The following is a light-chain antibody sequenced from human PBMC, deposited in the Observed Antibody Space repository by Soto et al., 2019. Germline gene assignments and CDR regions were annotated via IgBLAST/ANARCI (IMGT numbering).Light chain of an antibody. Sequence: QSVLTQPRSVSGSPGQSVTISCTGTSSDVGGYNYVSWYQQHPGKAPKLMIYDVSKRPSGVPGRFSGSKCGNTASLTISGLQAEEEDDYFCCSYAGTNTYAFGSGTKLPVL. V-gene: IGLV2-11*01. CDR1: SSDVGGYNY. CDR3: CSYAGTNTYA. J-gene: IGLJ1*01. CDR2: DVS.